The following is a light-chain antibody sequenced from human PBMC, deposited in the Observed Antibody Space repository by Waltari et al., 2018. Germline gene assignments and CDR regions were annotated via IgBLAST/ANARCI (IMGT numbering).Light chain of an antibody. CDR3: GTWDRRLNVYV. CDR2: DNN. V-gene: IGLV1-51*01. CDR1: TYHIGEKF. Sequence: QSVLTQPPSVSSAGGQKVTISCSGITYHIGEKFVFWYMQLPGRTHNLLSYDNNQRPSGIPDRFSASKSVTSATLDVSGLQIGDEADYYCGTWDRRLNVYVFGTGTKLTVL. J-gene: IGLJ1*01.